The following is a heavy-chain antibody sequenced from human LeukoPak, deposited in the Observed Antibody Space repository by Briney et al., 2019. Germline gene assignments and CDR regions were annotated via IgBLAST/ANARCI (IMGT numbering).Heavy chain of an antibody. CDR3: AREGLRDSSTSSLVDP. D-gene: IGHD2-2*01. Sequence: SETLSLTCAVYGGSFSGYYWSWTRQPPGKGLEWIGEINHSGSTNYNPSLESRVTISVDTSKNQFSLKLSSVTAADTAVYYCAREGLRDSSTSSLVDPWGQGTLVTVSS. CDR1: GGSFSGYY. V-gene: IGHV4-34*01. J-gene: IGHJ5*02. CDR2: INHSGST.